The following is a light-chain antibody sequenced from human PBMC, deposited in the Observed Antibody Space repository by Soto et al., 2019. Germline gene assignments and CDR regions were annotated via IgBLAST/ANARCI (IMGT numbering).Light chain of an antibody. Sequence: FVLTQTPATLSLSPGEGATLSCRASQSVSSYLAWYQQKPGQAPRLLIYDASNRATGIPARFSGSGSGTDFTLTISSLEPEDFAVYYCQHRSNWPLTFGGGANVDIK. J-gene: IGKJ4*01. V-gene: IGKV3-11*01. CDR2: DAS. CDR3: QHRSNWPLT. CDR1: QSVSSY.